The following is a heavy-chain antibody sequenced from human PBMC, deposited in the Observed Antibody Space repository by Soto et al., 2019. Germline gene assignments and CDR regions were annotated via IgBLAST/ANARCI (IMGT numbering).Heavy chain of an antibody. CDR1: GFGFNGYD. CDR3: ARGGDRFDGMDV. V-gene: IGHV3-13*01. Sequence: EVQLVESGGGLVQPGGSLRLSCAASGFGFNGYDMHWVRQAPGKNLEWVAAISTAGDTYYLGSVKGRFTISREDAKNSLSLQMNSLRVRDTAVYYCARGGDRFDGMDVWGQGTTVTVSS. J-gene: IGHJ6*02. D-gene: IGHD3-16*01. CDR2: ISTAGDT.